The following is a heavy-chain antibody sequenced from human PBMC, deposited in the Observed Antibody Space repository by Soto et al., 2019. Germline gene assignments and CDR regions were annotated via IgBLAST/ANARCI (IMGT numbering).Heavy chain of an antibody. V-gene: IGHV4-39*01. CDR3: ARLNGYCISTNCHGYYGMDV. D-gene: IGHD2-2*03. CDR2: IYSSENT. Sequence: PGGSLRLSCAASGFTFSSYAMSWIRQSPGQGLDWIGTIYSSENTYYNPSLLSRVTISVDTSKNEFSLKLSSVTAADTAVYYCARLNGYCISTNCHGYYGMDVWGQGTTVTVSS. CDR1: GFTFSSYA. J-gene: IGHJ6*02.